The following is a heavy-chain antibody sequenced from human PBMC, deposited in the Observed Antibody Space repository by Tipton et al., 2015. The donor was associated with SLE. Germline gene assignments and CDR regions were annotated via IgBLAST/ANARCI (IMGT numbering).Heavy chain of an antibody. D-gene: IGHD6-13*01. CDR2: LSFDGRDT. CDR1: GFTFSNFA. Sequence: SLRLSCAASGFTFSNFAMHWVRQAPGKGLEWVAVLSFDGRDTYYPDSVKGRFSISRDNSKNTVYLQLNSLRAEDTAVYYCASRLGSWYRIDPWGQGTLVTVSS. CDR3: ASRLGSWYRIDP. J-gene: IGHJ5*02. V-gene: IGHV3-30*04.